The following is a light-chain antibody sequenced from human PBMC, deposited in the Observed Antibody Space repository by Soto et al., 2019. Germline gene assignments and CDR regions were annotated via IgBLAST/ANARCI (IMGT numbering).Light chain of an antibody. V-gene: IGLV2-11*01. CDR2: DVS. CDR1: SSDVGGYNY. J-gene: IGLJ1*01. Sequence: QSALTQPRSVSGSPGQSVTISCTGTSSDVGGYNYVSWYQHHPGKAPKLMIYDVSKRPSGVPDRFSGSKSGNTASLTISGLHAEDEADYYCCSYTSSSTLYVFGTGPKLTVL. CDR3: CSYTSSSTLYV.